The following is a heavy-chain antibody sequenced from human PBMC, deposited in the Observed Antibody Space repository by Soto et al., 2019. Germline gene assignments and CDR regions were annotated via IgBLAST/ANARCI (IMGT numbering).Heavy chain of an antibody. CDR1: GGSINNYY. CDR3: ARGSSGYDGLDY. Sequence: SETLSLTCTVSGGSINNYYWSWIRQPPGKGLEWIGYIYYSGTTNYNPSLKSRVTMSVDTSKNQFSLKLTSVTGADTAVYYCARGSSGYDGLDYWGQGTLVTVSS. D-gene: IGHD5-12*01. V-gene: IGHV4-59*01. J-gene: IGHJ4*02. CDR2: IYYSGTT.